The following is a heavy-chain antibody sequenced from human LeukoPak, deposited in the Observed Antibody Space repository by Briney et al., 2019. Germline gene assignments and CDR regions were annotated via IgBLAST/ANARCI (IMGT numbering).Heavy chain of an antibody. V-gene: IGHV3-23*01. CDR3: AKPRIDMIVVVSHFDY. CDR2: ISCSGGST. CDR1: GFTFSSYA. J-gene: IGHJ4*02. Sequence: PGGSLRLFCAASGFTFSSYAMSLVRQAPGEGLEWVSAISCSGGSTYYADSVTGRFPISRDNAENTLYLQMNSLRAEDTDVYYCAKPRIDMIVVVSHFDYWGQGTLITVSS. D-gene: IGHD3-22*01.